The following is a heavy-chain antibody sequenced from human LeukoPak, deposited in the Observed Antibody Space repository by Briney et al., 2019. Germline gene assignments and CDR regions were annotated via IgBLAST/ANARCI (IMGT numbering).Heavy chain of an antibody. Sequence: ASVKVSCKASGYTFTGYYMHWVRQAPGQGLEWMGWINPNSGGTIYAQKFQGRVTMTRDTSISTAYMELSRLRSDDTAVYYCAREGAVGATDYWGQGTLVTVSS. CDR2: INPNSGGT. V-gene: IGHV1-2*02. D-gene: IGHD1-26*01. CDR1: GYTFTGYY. J-gene: IGHJ4*02. CDR3: AREGAVGATDY.